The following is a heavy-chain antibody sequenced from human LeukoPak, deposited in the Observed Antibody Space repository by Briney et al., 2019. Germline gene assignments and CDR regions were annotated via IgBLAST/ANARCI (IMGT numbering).Heavy chain of an antibody. CDR3: AKVAALVGTTTSDAFDI. V-gene: IGHV1-2*02. J-gene: IGHJ3*02. CDR2: INPNSGGT. CDR1: GYTFTGYY. D-gene: IGHD1-26*01. Sequence: ASVKVSCKASGYTFTGYYMHWVRQAPGQGLEWMGWINPNSGGTNYAQKFQGRVTMTRDTSISTAYMELSRLRSDDTAVYYCAKVAALVGTTTSDAFDIWGQGTMVTVSS.